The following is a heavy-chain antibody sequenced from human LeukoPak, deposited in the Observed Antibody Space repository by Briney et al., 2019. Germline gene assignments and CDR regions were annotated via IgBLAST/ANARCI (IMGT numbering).Heavy chain of an antibody. D-gene: IGHD2-2*03. J-gene: IGHJ4*02. V-gene: IGHV3-20*04. CDR3: ARDGYCSSTSCYYFDY. CDR2: INWNGGST. Sequence: GGSLRLSCAASGFTFDDYGMSWVRQAPGKGLEWVSGINWNGGSTGYADSVKGRSTISRDNAKNSLYLQMNSLRAEDTALYYCARDGYCSSTSCYYFDYWGQGTLVTVSS. CDR1: GFTFDDYG.